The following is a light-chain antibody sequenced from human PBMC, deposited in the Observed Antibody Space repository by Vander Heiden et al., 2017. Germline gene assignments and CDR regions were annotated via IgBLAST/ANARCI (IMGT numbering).Light chain of an antibody. V-gene: IGKV4-1*01. CDR1: QSVFSASKQKNH. CDR2: WAS. CDR3: NKYYSSPRT. J-gene: IGKJ1*01. Sequence: DFVMTQSPKYLAVSLGERATMNCKSSQSVFSASKQKNHLAWYQQKPGQPPKLIMYWASTREFGVPDRFRGSGSGTDFTLAINSVQAEDVAVYYCNKYYSSPRTFGQGTKVEIK.